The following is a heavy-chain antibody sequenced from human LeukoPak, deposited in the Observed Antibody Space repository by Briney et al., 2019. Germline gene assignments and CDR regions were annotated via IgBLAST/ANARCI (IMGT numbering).Heavy chain of an antibody. V-gene: IGHV1-69*05. J-gene: IGHJ4*02. CDR1: GGTFSSYA. CDR2: IIPIFGTA. Sequence: SVKLSCKASGGTFSSYAISWVRQPPGQGLEWMGSIIPIFGTANYAQKFQSRVTITTDESTSTAYRELSSLRSEHTAVYYCAIGESGAQSFDYWGQGTLVTVSS. CDR3: AIGESGAQSFDY. D-gene: IGHD3-10*01.